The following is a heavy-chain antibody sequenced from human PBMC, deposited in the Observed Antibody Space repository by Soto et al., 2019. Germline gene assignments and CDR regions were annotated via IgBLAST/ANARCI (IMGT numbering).Heavy chain of an antibody. J-gene: IGHJ4*02. Sequence: EVQLLESGGVSVLPGGSLRLSCAASGFTFTTYSLSWVRQAPGKGPEWVSGIVQDGSTKYADSVRGRFTISRDNSKNTVFLLMFSLRGEDTAVYYCAKDLRPDGVWDFDHWGQGTLVTVSS. CDR3: AKDLRPDGVWDFDH. CDR1: GFTFTTYS. CDR2: IVQDGST. D-gene: IGHD4-17*01. V-gene: IGHV3-23*01.